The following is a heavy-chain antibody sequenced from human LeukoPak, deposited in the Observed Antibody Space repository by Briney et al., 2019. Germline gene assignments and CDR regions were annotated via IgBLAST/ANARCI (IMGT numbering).Heavy chain of an antibody. CDR3: AKETSRIGGSMASFDY. V-gene: IGHV3-23*01. Sequence: GGSLRLSCAASGFTFSSYGLSWVRQAPGKGLEWVSGISGSGSTNYADSVKGRFTISRDNSKNTLYLQMNSLRAEDTAVYYCAKETSRIGGSMASFDYWGQGTLVTVSS. D-gene: IGHD1-26*01. CDR2: ISGSGST. J-gene: IGHJ4*02. CDR1: GFTFSSYG.